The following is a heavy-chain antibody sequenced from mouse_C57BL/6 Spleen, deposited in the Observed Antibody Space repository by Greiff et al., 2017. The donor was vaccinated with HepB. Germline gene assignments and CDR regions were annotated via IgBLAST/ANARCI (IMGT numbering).Heavy chain of an antibody. CDR3: ARHRGTTVVATRDWYFDV. D-gene: IGHD1-1*01. J-gene: IGHJ1*03. V-gene: IGHV2-6-1*01. CDR2: IWSDGST. Sequence: VQRVESGPGLVAPSQSLSITCTVSGFSLTSYGVHWVRQPPGKGLEWLVVIWSDGSTTYNSALKSRLSISKDNSKSQVFLKMNSLQTDDTAMYYCARHRGTTVVATRDWYFDVWGTGTTVTVSS. CDR1: GFSLTSYG.